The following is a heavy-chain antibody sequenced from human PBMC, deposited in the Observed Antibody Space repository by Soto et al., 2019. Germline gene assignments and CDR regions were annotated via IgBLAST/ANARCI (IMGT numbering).Heavy chain of an antibody. Sequence: QVQLVQSGAEVKKPGASVKVSCKASGYTFTGYYMHWVRQAPGQGLEWMGWINPNSGGTNYAQKFQGWVTMTRDTSISPAYMELSRLRSDDTAVYYCAREGAHGGNSEGGFDPWGQGTLVTVSS. CDR1: GYTFTGYY. CDR3: AREGAHGGNSEGGFDP. CDR2: INPNSGGT. V-gene: IGHV1-2*04. J-gene: IGHJ5*02. D-gene: IGHD2-21*02.